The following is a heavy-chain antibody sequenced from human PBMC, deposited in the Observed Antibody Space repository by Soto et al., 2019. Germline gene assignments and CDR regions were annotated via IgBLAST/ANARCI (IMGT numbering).Heavy chain of an antibody. V-gene: IGHV3-23*01. CDR1: GFTFTNFA. Sequence: EVQLLESGGDLVQPGGSLRVSYVASGFTFTNFAMTWVRQAPGAGLEWVSSIRPGDGKTYYADSVTGRFTISRANSRNTVYLQMNSLRVEDTAIYYCVKDWSGDKCPCMDVWGQGTAVTVSS. CDR3: VKDWSGDKCPCMDV. J-gene: IGHJ6*02. CDR2: IRPGDGKT. D-gene: IGHD3-3*01.